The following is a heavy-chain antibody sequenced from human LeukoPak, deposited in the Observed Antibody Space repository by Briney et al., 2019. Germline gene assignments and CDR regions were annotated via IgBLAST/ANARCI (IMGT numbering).Heavy chain of an antibody. CDR3: ARGAYSGNYYPNYFDY. CDR1: GFTVSSNY. Sequence: GGSLRLPCAASGFTVSSNYMTWVRQAPGKGPEWVSVIYSGGSTYYADSVKGRFTISRDKSKNTLYLQMNSLRAEDTAVYYCARGAYSGNYYPNYFDYWGQGTLVTVSS. J-gene: IGHJ4*02. CDR2: IYSGGST. V-gene: IGHV3-66*01. D-gene: IGHD1-26*01.